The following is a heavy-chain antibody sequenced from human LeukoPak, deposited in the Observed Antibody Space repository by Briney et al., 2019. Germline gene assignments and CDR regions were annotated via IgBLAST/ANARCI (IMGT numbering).Heavy chain of an antibody. CDR1: GFTFSSYA. CDR3: AKYHSSGYYYFDY. CDR2: ISGSGVNT. D-gene: IGHD3-22*01. V-gene: IGHV3-23*01. Sequence: PGGSLRLSCAASGFTFSSYAMSWVRQAPGKGLEWVSAISGSGVNTYFTDSVKGRFTISRDNSKNTLYLQVNSLRAEDTAIYYCAKYHSSGYYYFDYWGQGTLVTVSS. J-gene: IGHJ4*02.